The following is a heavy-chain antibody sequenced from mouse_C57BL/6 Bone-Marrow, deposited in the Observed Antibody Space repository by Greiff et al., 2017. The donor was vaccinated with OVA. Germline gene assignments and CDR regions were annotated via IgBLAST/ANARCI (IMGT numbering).Heavy chain of an antibody. J-gene: IGHJ2*01. D-gene: IGHD2-1*01. CDR1: GYTFTSYW. Sequence: VQLQQPGAELVRPGSSVKLSCKASGYTFTSYWMDWVKQRPGQGLEWIGNIYPSDSETHYNQKFKDKATLTVDKSSSTAYRQLSSLTSEDSAVYYCAREKLYGNYPDYWGQGTTLTVSS. CDR2: IYPSDSET. V-gene: IGHV1-61*01. CDR3: AREKLYGNYPDY.